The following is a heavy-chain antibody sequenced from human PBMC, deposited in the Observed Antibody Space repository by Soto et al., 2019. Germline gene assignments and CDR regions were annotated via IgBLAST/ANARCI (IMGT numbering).Heavy chain of an antibody. J-gene: IGHJ4*02. Sequence: QVQLQESGPGLVKPSQTLALTCTVSGVSLTSGTYYWSWIGQHPGKGLEWIGYIFYSGSTDYNPSLKSRVNISVDTSKNQFSLKLNSVTAADTAVYFCATTEDYFDYWGQGTLVTVSS. V-gene: IGHV4-31*03. CDR1: GVSLTSGTYY. CDR2: IFYSGST. CDR3: ATTEDYFDY.